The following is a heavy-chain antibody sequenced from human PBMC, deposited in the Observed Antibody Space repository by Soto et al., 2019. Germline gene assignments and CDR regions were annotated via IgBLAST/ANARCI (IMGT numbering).Heavy chain of an antibody. CDR3: AADKDYDFWSGYPTDGMDV. CDR1: GFTFTSSA. V-gene: IGHV1-58*01. Sequence: SSVKVSCKASGFTFTSSAVQWVRQARGQRLEWIGWIVVGSGNTNYAQKFQERVTITRDMSTNTAYMELSSLRSEDTAVYYCAADKDYDFWSGYPTDGMDVWGQGTTVTVSS. D-gene: IGHD3-3*01. J-gene: IGHJ6*02. CDR2: IVVGSGNT.